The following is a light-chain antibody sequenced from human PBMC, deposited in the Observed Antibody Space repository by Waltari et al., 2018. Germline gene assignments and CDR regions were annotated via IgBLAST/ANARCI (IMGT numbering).Light chain of an antibody. Sequence: QSALTQPASVSGSPGQSITISCTRTSSDVGGYYLASRYKQPPGKAPKPMIYEVSKRPSGVSNRFSGSKSGNTASLTISGLQAEDEADYYCCSYAGSSTVVFGGGTKLTVL. CDR3: CSYAGSSTVV. J-gene: IGLJ2*01. CDR1: SSDVGGYYL. V-gene: IGLV2-23*02. CDR2: EVS.